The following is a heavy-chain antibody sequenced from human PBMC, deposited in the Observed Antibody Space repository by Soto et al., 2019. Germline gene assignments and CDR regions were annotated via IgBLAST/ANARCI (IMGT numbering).Heavy chain of an antibody. Sequence: GGSLRLSCAASGFTFSSYAMSWVRQAPGKGLEWVSAISGSGGSTYYADSVKGRFTISRDNSKNTLYLQKNSLRAEDTAVYYCAKRYCSSTSCSIDYWCQGTLVTVSS. CDR1: GFTFSSYA. CDR2: ISGSGGST. J-gene: IGHJ4*02. V-gene: IGHV3-23*01. CDR3: AKRYCSSTSCSIDY. D-gene: IGHD2-2*01.